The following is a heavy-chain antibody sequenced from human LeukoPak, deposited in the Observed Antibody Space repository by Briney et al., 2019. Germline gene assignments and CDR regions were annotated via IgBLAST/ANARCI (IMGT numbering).Heavy chain of an antibody. CDR1: GGSISTISDY. CDR2: VYYSGST. Sequence: SETLSLTCAVSGGSISTISDYWDWIRQPPGKGLEWIGSVYYSGSTYYNPSLKSRIIISVDTSKNQFSLKLNSVTAADTAVYYCARGQVGSYVYYYYYGMDVWGRGTTVTVSS. J-gene: IGHJ6*02. CDR3: ARGQVGSYVYYYYYGMDV. V-gene: IGHV4-39*01. D-gene: IGHD6-19*01.